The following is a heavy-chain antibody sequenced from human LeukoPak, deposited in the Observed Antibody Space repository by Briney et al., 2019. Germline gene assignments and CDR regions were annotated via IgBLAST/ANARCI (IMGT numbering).Heavy chain of an antibody. J-gene: IGHJ4*02. Sequence: KPGGSLRLSCAASGFTFSSYSMNWVRQAPGKGREWVSSISSSSSYIYYADSVKGRFTISRDNAKNSLYLQMNSLRAEDTAVYYCARAQTDYGGNSFYFDYWGQGTLVTVSS. V-gene: IGHV3-21*01. CDR1: GFTFSSYS. D-gene: IGHD4-23*01. CDR3: ARAQTDYGGNSFYFDY. CDR2: ISSSSSYI.